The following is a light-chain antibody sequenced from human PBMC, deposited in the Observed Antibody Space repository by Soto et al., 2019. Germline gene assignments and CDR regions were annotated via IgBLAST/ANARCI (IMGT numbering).Light chain of an antibody. CDR3: QQRYNWPPLT. CDR2: DAS. J-gene: IGKJ5*01. CDR1: DTINIY. Sequence: EIVLTPSPGTLSLSPVERATLSCRASDTINIYLAWYQQKPGQAPRLLIYDASNRATGIPARFSGSGSGTDFTLTISSLEPEDFAIYYCQQRYNWPPLTFGQGTRLEIK. V-gene: IGKV3-11*01.